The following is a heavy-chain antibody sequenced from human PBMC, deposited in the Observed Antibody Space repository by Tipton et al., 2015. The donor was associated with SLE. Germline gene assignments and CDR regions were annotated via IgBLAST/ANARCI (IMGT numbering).Heavy chain of an antibody. CDR1: GGSISSSNYY. CDR3: ARGGASVLIRNCYFDY. V-gene: IGHV4-39*07. D-gene: IGHD2-8*01. Sequence: TLSLTCTVSGGSISSSNYYWGWIRQPPGEGLEWIGSIYYSGSTYYNPSLKSRVSISVDTSKNQFFLNLHSVTAADTAVYYCARGGASVLIRNCYFDYWGQGSLVTVSS. CDR2: IYYSGST. J-gene: IGHJ4*01.